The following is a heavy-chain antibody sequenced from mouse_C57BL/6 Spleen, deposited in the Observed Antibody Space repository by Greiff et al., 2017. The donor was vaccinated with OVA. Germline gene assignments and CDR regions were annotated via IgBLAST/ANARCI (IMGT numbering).Heavy chain of an antibody. J-gene: IGHJ1*03. D-gene: IGHD1-1*01. Sequence: VQVVESGPELVKPGASVKISCKASGYAFSSSWMNWVKQRPGKGLEWIGRIYPGDGDTNYNGKFKGKATLTADKSSSTAYMQLSSLTSEDSAVYFCARRVRDVATRGYFDVWGTGTTVTVSS. V-gene: IGHV1-82*01. CDR1: GYAFSSSW. CDR3: ARRVRDVATRGYFDV. CDR2: IYPGDGDT.